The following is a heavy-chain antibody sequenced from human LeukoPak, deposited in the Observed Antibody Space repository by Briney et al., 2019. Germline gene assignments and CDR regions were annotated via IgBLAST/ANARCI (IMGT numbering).Heavy chain of an antibody. CDR1: GFTFSSYA. J-gene: IGHJ4*02. Sequence: PGGSLRLSCAASGFTFSSYAMHWVRQAPGKGLEWVAVISYDGSNKYYADSVKGRFTISRDNSKNTLYLQMGSLRAEDMAVYYCARDSGDYWGQGTLVTVSS. CDR3: ARDSGDY. CDR2: ISYDGSNK. V-gene: IGHV3-30*14.